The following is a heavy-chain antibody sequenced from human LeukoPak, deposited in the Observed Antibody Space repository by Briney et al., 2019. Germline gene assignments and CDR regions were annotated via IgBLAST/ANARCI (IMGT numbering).Heavy chain of an antibody. CDR1: GFTFTNAW. V-gene: IGHV3-15*01. Sequence: GGSLRLSCSVSGFTFTNAWVSWVRQAPGTGLEWVGRIKSNTDGGTTDYAAPAKGRFSISRDDSKNTLYRQINSLKSEDTAVYYCQGGRFWGQGTLVTVSS. J-gene: IGHJ4*02. CDR2: IKSNTDGGTT. CDR3: QGGRF. D-gene: IGHD1-26*01.